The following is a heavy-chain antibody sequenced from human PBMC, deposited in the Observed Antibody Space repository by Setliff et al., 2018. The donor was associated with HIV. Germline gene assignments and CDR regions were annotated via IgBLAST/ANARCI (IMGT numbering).Heavy chain of an antibody. D-gene: IGHD5-12*01. Sequence: ASVKVSCKASGYTFTSYGISWVRQAPGQGLEWMGWISAYNGNTNYAQKLQGRVTMTTDTSTSTAYMELRNLRSADTAMYYCARDYVEMATFPIDFWGQGTLVTVSS. CDR1: GYTFTSYG. CDR3: ARDYVEMATFPIDF. CDR2: ISAYNGNT. J-gene: IGHJ4*02. V-gene: IGHV1-18*01.